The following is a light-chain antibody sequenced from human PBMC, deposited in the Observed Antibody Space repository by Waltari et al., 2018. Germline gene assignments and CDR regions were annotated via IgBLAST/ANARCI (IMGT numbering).Light chain of an antibody. CDR2: GAS. Sequence: ETVLTQSPATLSVSPGERATLSCRASQTINSHLAWYQQKPGQAPRLLIYGASTRATGIPARFSGSESEAEFTLTISNLQSEDFAVYYCQHYNNWPYTFGQGTKLEI. CDR1: QTINSH. CDR3: QHYNNWPYT. V-gene: IGKV3-15*01. J-gene: IGKJ2*01.